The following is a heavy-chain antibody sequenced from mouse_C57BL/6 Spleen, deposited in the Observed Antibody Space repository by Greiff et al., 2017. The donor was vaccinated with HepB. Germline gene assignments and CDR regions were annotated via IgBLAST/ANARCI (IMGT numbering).Heavy chain of an antibody. Sequence: VQLQQSGAELVRPGASVKLSCTASGFNIKDYYMHWVKQRPEQGLEWIGRIEPEDGDTEYAPKFQGKATMTADTSSNPAYLQLSSLTSEDTAVYYCTPGAFAYWGPGTLVTVSA. CDR2: IEPEDGDT. J-gene: IGHJ3*01. V-gene: IGHV14-1*01. D-gene: IGHD4-1*01. CDR1: GFNIKDYY. CDR3: TPGAFAY.